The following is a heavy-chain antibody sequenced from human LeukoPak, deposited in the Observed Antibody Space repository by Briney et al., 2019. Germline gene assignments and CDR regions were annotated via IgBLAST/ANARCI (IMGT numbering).Heavy chain of an antibody. CDR2: ISGSGGST. J-gene: IGHJ3*02. Sequence: PGGSLRLSCAASGFTFSSYGMSWVRQAPGKGLEWVSAISGSGGSTYYADSVKGRFTISRDNSKNTLYLQMNSLRAEDTAVYYCAKDLSPGSISPAFDIWGQGTMVTVSS. CDR3: AKDLSPGSISPAFDI. D-gene: IGHD1-14*01. CDR1: GFTFSSYG. V-gene: IGHV3-23*01.